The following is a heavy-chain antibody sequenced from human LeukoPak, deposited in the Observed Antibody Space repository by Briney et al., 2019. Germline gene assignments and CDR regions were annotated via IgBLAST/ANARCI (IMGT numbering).Heavy chain of an antibody. D-gene: IGHD2-15*01. CDR2: IYYSGST. J-gene: IGHJ6*02. Sequence: SETLSLTCTVSGGSISSYYWSWIRQPPGKGLEWIGYIYYSGSTNYNPFLKSRVTISVDTSKNQFSLKLSSVTAADTAVYYCARLDGYCSGGICYSDIDYYYGMDVWGQGTTVTVSS. CDR3: ARLDGYCSGGICYSDIDYYYGMDV. CDR1: GGSISSYY. V-gene: IGHV4-59*01.